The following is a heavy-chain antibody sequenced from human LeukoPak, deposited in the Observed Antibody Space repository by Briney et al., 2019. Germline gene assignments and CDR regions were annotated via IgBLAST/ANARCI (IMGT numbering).Heavy chain of an antibody. J-gene: IGHJ6*03. CDR2: IGSSGSTI. CDR3: ARVHYYYYMDV. V-gene: IGHV3-48*01. Sequence: PGGSLRLSCAASGFTFSSYNMNWVRQAPGKGLEWVSYIGSSGSTIYYADSVKGRFTVSRDNAKNSLYLQMSSLRAEDTAVYYCARVHYYYYMDVWGKGTTVTVSS. CDR1: GFTFSSYN.